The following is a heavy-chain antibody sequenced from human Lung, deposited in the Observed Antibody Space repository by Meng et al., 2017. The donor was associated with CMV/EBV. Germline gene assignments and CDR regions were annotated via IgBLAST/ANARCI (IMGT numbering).Heavy chain of an antibody. CDR3: ARDQGSYEQLAPDYYYGMDV. CDR2: ITSASRYI. V-gene: IGHV3-21*01. CDR1: GFTFGFYS. Sequence: GEXXTISCAASGFTFGFYSLNWVRQAPGKGLEWVASITSASRYIFYADSVRGRFTVSRDNAKNSIYLQMNSLRAEDTAVYYCARDQGSYEQLAPDYYYGMDVXGRGXTVTVSS. D-gene: IGHD1-1*01. J-gene: IGHJ6*02.